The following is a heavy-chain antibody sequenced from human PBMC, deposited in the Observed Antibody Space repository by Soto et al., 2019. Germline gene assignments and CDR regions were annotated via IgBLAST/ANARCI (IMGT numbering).Heavy chain of an antibody. D-gene: IGHD3-10*01. J-gene: IGHJ5*02. CDR3: ARETYYYGSGSYYYPTNWFDP. CDR2: IYSGGST. Sequence: GGSLRLSCAASGFTVSSNYMRWVRQAPGKGLEWVSVIYSGGSTYYADSVKGRFTISRDNSKNTLYLQMNSLRAEDTAVYYCARETYYYGSGSYYYPTNWFDPWGQGTLVTVSS. CDR1: GFTVSSNY. V-gene: IGHV3-53*01.